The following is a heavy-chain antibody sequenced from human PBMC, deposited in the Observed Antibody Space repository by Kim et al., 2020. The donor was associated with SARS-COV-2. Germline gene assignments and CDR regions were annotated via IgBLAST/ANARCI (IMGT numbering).Heavy chain of an antibody. V-gene: IGHV3-23*01. CDR3: AKGFRGDRGVFDY. Sequence: GGSLRLSCAASGFTFSSYAMSWVRQAPGKGLEWVSLVGDSGVTTYYADSVKGRFTVSRDNSKNSLYLEMNSLRAEDTAVYYCAKGFRGDRGVFDYWGQGTLVTVSS. CDR1: GFTFSSYA. D-gene: IGHD3-10*01. J-gene: IGHJ4*02. CDR2: VGDSGVTT.